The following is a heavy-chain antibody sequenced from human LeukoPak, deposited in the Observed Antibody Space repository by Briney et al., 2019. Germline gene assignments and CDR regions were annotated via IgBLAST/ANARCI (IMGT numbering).Heavy chain of an antibody. Sequence: GESLKISCMGSGYSFTTYWIGWVRQMPGKGLEWMGIMYPGDSDIRYNPTFEGQVTNSADKSISTAYLQWSSLKASDTAMYYCARGGYCTNGVCHHPLQYYYYALDVWGQGTTVTVSS. J-gene: IGHJ6*02. CDR1: GYSFTTYW. CDR2: MYPGDSDI. CDR3: ARGGYCTNGVCHHPLQYYYYALDV. V-gene: IGHV5-51*01. D-gene: IGHD2-8*01.